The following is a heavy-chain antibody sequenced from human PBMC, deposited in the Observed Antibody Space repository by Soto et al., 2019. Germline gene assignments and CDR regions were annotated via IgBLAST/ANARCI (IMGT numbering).Heavy chain of an antibody. V-gene: IGHV3-30-3*01. CDR1: GFTFSSYA. CDR3: ARPPHYYDSSGYLCY. D-gene: IGHD3-22*01. Sequence: PGGSLRLSCAASGFTFSSYALHWVRQAPGHGLEWVAVISYDGSNKYYADSVKGRFTISRDNSKNTLYLQMNSLRAEDTAVYYCARPPHYYDSSGYLCYWGQGTLVTVSS. CDR2: ISYDGSNK. J-gene: IGHJ4*02.